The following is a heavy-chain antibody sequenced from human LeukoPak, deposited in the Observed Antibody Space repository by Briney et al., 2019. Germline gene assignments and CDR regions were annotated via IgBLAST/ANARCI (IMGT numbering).Heavy chain of an antibody. V-gene: IGHV3-7*02. D-gene: IGHD3-10*01. CDR1: GLSFSGYW. Sequence: GGSLILSCAASGLSFSGYWMSWVRQAAGKGLEWVAHIKPDGSEKYYVDSVEGRFTISRDNAKNSLYLQVNSLRAEDTAVYYCASLSYYTFDFWGQGTLVTVSS. CDR2: IKPDGSEK. J-gene: IGHJ4*02. CDR3: ASLSYYTFDF.